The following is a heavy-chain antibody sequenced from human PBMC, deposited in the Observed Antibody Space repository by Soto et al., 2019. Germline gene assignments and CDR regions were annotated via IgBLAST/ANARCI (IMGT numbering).Heavy chain of an antibody. J-gene: IGHJ5*02. CDR2: ISHDGGVK. CDR3: AKDLYGAGSYNYFDP. D-gene: IGHD3-10*01. V-gene: IGHV3-30*18. CDR1: GFTFSTTG. Sequence: QVHLAESGGGVVQPGGSLRLSCAASGFTFSTTGMHWVRQAPGKGLEWVAMISHDGGVKHYTDSVKGRFTISRDTSNNTVYLQMNSLRPEDTAMYHCAKDLYGAGSYNYFDPWGQGTLVTVSS.